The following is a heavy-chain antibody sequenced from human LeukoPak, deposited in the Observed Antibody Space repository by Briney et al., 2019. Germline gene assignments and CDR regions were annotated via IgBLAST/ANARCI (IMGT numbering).Heavy chain of an antibody. J-gene: IGHJ4*02. Sequence: PGGSLRLSCVASGFTVSNAYMSWVRQAPGKGLEWVSIIYSGGSTFYADSVKGRFTISRDNSKNTVYLQMNSLRVEDTAVYYCARAVFGNSPSPLTFFDYWGQGTLVTVSS. CDR2: IYSGGST. CDR3: ARAVFGNSPSPLTFFDY. D-gene: IGHD3-16*01. CDR1: GFTVSNAY. V-gene: IGHV3-53*01.